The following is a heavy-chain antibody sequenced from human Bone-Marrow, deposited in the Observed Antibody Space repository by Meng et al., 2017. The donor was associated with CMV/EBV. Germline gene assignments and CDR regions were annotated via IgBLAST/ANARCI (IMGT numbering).Heavy chain of an antibody. CDR1: GFTLSSYS. V-gene: IGHV3-21*01. D-gene: IGHD6-13*01. J-gene: IGHJ4*02. Sequence: GGSLRLSCAASGFTLSSYSMNWVRQAPGKGLEWVSSISSSSSYIYYADSVKGRFTISRDNAKNSLYLQMNSLRAEDTAVYYCAREVAAAGDCWGQGTLVTVSS. CDR2: ISSSSSYI. CDR3: AREVAAAGDC.